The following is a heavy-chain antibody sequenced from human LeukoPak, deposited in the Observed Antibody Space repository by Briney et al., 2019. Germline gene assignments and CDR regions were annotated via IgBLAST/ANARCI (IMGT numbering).Heavy chain of an antibody. CDR2: INQDESAK. J-gene: IGHJ6*03. D-gene: IGHD3-10*01. CDR3: ARSELGYNYHYMDV. V-gene: IGHV3-7*01. Sequence: PGGSLRLSCAVSGFTFSRYWMNWVRQAPGKGLEWVASINQDESAKFYVDSVKGRFTISRDNAKNSLYLQMNSLRAEDTAVYYCARSELGYNYHYMDVWGKGTTVTISS. CDR1: GFTFSRYW.